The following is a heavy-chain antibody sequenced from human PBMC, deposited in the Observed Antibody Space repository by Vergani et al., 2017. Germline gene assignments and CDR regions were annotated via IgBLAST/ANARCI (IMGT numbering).Heavy chain of an antibody. D-gene: IGHD3-9*01. CDR2: IYSTGST. J-gene: IGHJ6*02. CDR3: ARVMYRDEASTGYRLEGMDI. Sequence: QLQLQDSGPGLVKPSETLSLTCTVSGGSISSSSYYWSWIRQSPGKGLEWIGYIYSTGSTNYNPSLNSRVTMSVDTSKNQFSLKLRSVTAADTAVYFCARVMYRDEASTGYRLEGMDIWGQGTTVTISS. CDR1: GGSISSSSYY. V-gene: IGHV4-61*01.